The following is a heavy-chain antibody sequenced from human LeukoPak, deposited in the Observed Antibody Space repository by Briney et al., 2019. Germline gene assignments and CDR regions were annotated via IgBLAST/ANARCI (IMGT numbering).Heavy chain of an antibody. D-gene: IGHD6-19*01. CDR2: INANGANT. CDR1: GFTFSNYA. J-gene: IGHJ4*02. Sequence: GGSLRLSCAASGFTFSNYAMSWVRQAPGKGLEWVSGINANGANTYYADSVKGRFTISRDNSKNTLYLQMNSLRAEDTAVYYCAKIIAVSRSGVDYWGQGTLVTVSS. V-gene: IGHV3-23*01. CDR3: AKIIAVSRSGVDY.